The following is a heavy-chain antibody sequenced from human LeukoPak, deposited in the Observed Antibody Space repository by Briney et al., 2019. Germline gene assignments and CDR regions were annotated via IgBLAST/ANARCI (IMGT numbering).Heavy chain of an antibody. V-gene: IGHV4-4*02. J-gene: IGHJ4*02. Sequence: PSETLSLTCAVSGGSISSSNWWSWVRQPPGKGLEWIGEIYHSGSTNYNPSLKSRVTISVVKSKSRFSLKLSSVTAADTAVYYCASVVPPWLDYWGQGTLVTVSS. CDR1: GGSISSSNW. D-gene: IGHD2-2*01. CDR2: IYHSGST. CDR3: ASVVPPWLDY.